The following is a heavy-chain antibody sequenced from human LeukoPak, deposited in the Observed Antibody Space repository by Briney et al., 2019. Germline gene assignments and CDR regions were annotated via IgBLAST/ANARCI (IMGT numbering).Heavy chain of an antibody. CDR2: ISWNSGSI. D-gene: IGHD6-19*01. CDR1: GFTFDDYA. J-gene: IGHJ1*01. V-gene: IGHV3-9*01. CDR3: AKGYSSGPTEYFQH. Sequence: GGSLRLSCAASGFTFDDYAMHWVRQAPGKGLEWVSGISWNSGSIGYADSVKGRFTISRDNAKNSLYLQMNSLRAEDTALYYCAKGYSSGPTEYFQHWGQGTLVTVSS.